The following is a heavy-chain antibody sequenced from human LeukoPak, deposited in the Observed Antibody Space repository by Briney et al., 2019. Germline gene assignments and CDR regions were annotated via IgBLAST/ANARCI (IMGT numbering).Heavy chain of an antibody. CDR1: GGSISTFY. D-gene: IGHD6-6*01. V-gene: IGHV4-4*07. J-gene: IGHJ4*02. CDR3: ARHFAYSSSSYFDY. CDR2: VYASGST. Sequence: SETLSLTCTVSGGSISTFYMSWIRQPAGKGLEWIGRVYASGSTDCNPSLKSRVTMSVDTSKNQFSLKLTSVTAADTAVYYCARHFAYSSSSYFDYWGQGSLVTVSS.